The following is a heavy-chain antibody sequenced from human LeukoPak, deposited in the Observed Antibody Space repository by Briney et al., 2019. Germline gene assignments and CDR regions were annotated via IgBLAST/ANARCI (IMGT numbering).Heavy chain of an antibody. CDR3: ARGRRYGSGSYGPPIFDY. J-gene: IGHJ4*02. CDR2: ISSSSSTI. Sequence: PGGSLRLSCAASGFTFSSYSMNWVRQAPGKGLEWVSYISSSSSTIYYADSVKGRFTISRDNAKNSLYLQMNSLRAEDTAVYYCARGRRYGSGSYGPPIFDYWGQGTLVTVSS. D-gene: IGHD3-10*01. CDR1: GFTFSSYS. V-gene: IGHV3-48*01.